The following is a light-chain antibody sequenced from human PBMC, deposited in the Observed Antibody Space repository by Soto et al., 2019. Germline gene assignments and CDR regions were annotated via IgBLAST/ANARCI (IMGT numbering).Light chain of an antibody. CDR3: ISYTSDDVRYV. Sequence: QSALTQPASVSGTPGQSITISCTGSNSDVGIYDFVSWYQHHPGRAPKLIVSEVSHRPSGVSNLFSGSKSGNTASLTISGLQSEDEADYYCISYTSDDVRYVFGTGTKLTVL. J-gene: IGLJ1*01. V-gene: IGLV2-14*01. CDR1: NSDVGIYDF. CDR2: EVS.